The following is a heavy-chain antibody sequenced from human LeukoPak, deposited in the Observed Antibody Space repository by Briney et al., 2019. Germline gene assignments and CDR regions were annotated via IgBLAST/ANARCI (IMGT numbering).Heavy chain of an antibody. Sequence: SGPVLVEPTETLTLTCTVSGFSLSNARMGVSWIRQPPGKALEWLALICWDDSKRYSPSLRSRLTITKDTSKNLVVLTLTNMDPVDTATYYCAHRRATPNMYYFDYWGQGTPVTVSS. CDR1: GFSLSNARMG. CDR3: AHRRATPNMYYFDY. V-gene: IGHV2-5*08. CDR2: ICWDDSK. D-gene: IGHD2-15*01. J-gene: IGHJ4*02.